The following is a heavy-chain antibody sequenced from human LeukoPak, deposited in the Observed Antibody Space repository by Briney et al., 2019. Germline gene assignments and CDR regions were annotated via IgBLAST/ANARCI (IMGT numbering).Heavy chain of an antibody. CDR3: ARSYSNHLFGMDV. Sequence: PGGSLRLSCAASGFTFDDYGMSWVRQAPGKGLEWVSVMYSGGSTYYADSVKGRVAISRDNSQNTVFLQMNSVRVEDTAVYYCARSYSNHLFGMDVWGQGTAVTVSS. J-gene: IGHJ6*02. CDR2: MYSGGST. D-gene: IGHD4-11*01. V-gene: IGHV3-66*01. CDR1: GFTFDDYG.